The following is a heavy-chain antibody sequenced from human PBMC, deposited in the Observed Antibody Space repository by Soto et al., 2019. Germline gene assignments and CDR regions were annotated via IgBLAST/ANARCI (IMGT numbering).Heavy chain of an antibody. J-gene: IGHJ4*02. V-gene: IGHV3-23*01. Sequence: PGGSLRLSCAASGFTFSSYAMSWVRQAPGKGLEWVSAISGSGGSTYYADSVKGRFTISRDNSKNHFSLKLNSVTAADTAVYYFAKPNTSGTLEGYDSWGQETMLIVSS. CDR3: AKPNTSGTLEGYDS. CDR2: ISGSGGST. CDR1: GFTFSSYA. D-gene: IGHD6-19*01.